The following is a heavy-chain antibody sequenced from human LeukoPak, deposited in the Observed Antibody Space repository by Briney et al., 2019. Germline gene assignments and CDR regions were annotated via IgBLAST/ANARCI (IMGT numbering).Heavy chain of an antibody. J-gene: IGHJ4*02. CDR3: AREGRDEGHYLDY. CDR1: GLTVSSNY. V-gene: IGHV3-66*01. CDR2: IYSGGTT. Sequence: PGGSLRLSCAASGLTVSSNYMSWVRQAPGKGLEWVSVIYSGGTTYYADSVKGRFITSRDNSKNTLYLQMNSLRVEDTAVYYCAREGRDEGHYLDYWGQGTLVTVSS.